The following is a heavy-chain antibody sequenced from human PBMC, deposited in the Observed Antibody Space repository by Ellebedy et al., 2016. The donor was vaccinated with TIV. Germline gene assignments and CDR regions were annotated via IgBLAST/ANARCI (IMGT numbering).Heavy chain of an antibody. D-gene: IGHD4-17*01. CDR1: GGSFSGHS. V-gene: IGHV4-34*01. CDR2: IDHSGST. J-gene: IGHJ5*02. CDR3: ARVTSYYGDYKFDP. Sequence: MPSETLSLTCAVYGGSFSGHSWSWIRQPPGKGLEWIGEIDHSGSTNYNPSLKGRVTISVDTSKNQFSLKLNSVTAADTAVYYCARVTSYYGDYKFDPWGQGTLVTVSS.